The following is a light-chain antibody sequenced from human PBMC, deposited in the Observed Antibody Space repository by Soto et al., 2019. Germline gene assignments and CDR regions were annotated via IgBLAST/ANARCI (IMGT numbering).Light chain of an antibody. J-gene: IGLJ1*01. V-gene: IGLV2-14*01. CDR3: SSYTSGSTLV. Sequence: QSALTQPASVSGSPGQSITISCTGTSSDVGGYNYVSWYQQHPGKAPKLMIYDVSHRPSGVSNRFSGSKSGNTASLTISGLQAEDEADYYCSSYTSGSTLVFGTGTKLTVL. CDR2: DVS. CDR1: SSDVGGYNY.